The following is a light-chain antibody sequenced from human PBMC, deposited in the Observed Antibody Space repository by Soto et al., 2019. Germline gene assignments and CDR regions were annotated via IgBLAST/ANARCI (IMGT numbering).Light chain of an antibody. Sequence: QSVLTQPRSVSGSPGQSVTISCTGTSSDIGDYIYVSWYQQHPGKAPKLMIYDVTKRPSGVPDRFSASKSGNTASLTISGLQAEDEADYYCCSYAGSFTVVFGGGTQLTVL. V-gene: IGLV2-11*01. CDR1: SSDIGDYIY. CDR3: CSYAGSFTVV. J-gene: IGLJ2*01. CDR2: DVT.